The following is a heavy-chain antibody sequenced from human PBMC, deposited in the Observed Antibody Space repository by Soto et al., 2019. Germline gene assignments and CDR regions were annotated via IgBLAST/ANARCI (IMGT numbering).Heavy chain of an antibody. V-gene: IGHV4-31*03. CDR1: GGSISSGGYY. CDR2: IYHSGST. Sequence: SETLSLTCTVPGGSISSGGYYWSWIRQPPGKGLEWIAYIYHSGSTYYNPSLKSRVTILIDTSKNQLSLQLNSVTPEDTAVYFCARDSSGWHWYFDLWGRGTLVTVSS. D-gene: IGHD6-19*01. CDR3: ARDSSGWHWYFDL. J-gene: IGHJ2*01.